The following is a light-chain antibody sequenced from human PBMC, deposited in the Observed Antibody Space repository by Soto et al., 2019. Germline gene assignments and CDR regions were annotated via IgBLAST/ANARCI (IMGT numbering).Light chain of an antibody. Sequence: QLTQSPSSLSASVGDRVTITCRASQTISSWLAWYQQKPGKAPKLLIYKASTLKSGVPSRFSGSGSGTDFTLTISSLQSEDFAVYYCQQYNKWPLTFGPGTKVDIK. CDR3: QQYNKWPLT. CDR2: KAS. J-gene: IGKJ3*01. V-gene: IGKV1-5*03. CDR1: QTISSW.